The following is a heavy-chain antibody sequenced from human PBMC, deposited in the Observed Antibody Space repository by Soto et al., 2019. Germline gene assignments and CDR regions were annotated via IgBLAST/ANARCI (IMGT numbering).Heavy chain of an antibody. Sequence: QVQLVESGGGVVQPGRTLRLSCAASGFTFNIHGMHWVRQAPGKGLEWVAVIWSDGSTTYYADSVRGRFTISRDNSKNTLDLQMTSLRVEDTAVYYCVREGPISGTGAFDIWGQGTKVTVSS. CDR2: IWSDGSTT. D-gene: IGHD6-25*01. V-gene: IGHV3-33*01. CDR3: VREGPISGTGAFDI. J-gene: IGHJ3*02. CDR1: GFTFNIHG.